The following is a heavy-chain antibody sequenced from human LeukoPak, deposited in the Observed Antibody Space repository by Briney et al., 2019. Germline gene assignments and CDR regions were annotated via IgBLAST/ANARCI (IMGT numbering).Heavy chain of an antibody. V-gene: IGHV4-39*07. CDR1: GGSISSSSYY. CDR2: IYYSGST. Sequence: PSETLSLTCTVSGGSISSSSYYWGWIRQPPGKGLEWIGSIYYSGSTYYNPSLKSRVTISVDTSKNQFSLKLSSVTAADTAVYYCARERGQQLDPFDYWGQGTLVTVSS. D-gene: IGHD6-13*01. CDR3: ARERGQQLDPFDY. J-gene: IGHJ4*02.